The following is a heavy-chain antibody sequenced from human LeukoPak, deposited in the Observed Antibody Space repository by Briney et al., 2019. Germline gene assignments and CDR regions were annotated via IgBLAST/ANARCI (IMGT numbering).Heavy chain of an antibody. D-gene: IGHD3-10*01. CDR1: GDSVSSNSAV. CDR2: TYYRSKWSN. CDR3: ARTLTMLRGVKYYYYLDV. V-gene: IGHV6-1*01. Sequence: SQTLSLTCAISGDSVSSNSAVWDWIRQSPSRGLEWLGRTYYRSKWSNDYAVSVKSRITINPDTSKNQFSLQLNSVTPEDTAVYYCARTLTMLRGVKYYYYLDVWGKGTTVTISS. J-gene: IGHJ6*03.